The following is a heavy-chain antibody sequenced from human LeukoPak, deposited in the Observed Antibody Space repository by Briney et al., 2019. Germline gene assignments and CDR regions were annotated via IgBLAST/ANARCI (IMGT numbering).Heavy chain of an antibody. Sequence: PGGSPRLSCAASGFTFSNYWMHWVRQAPGKGLVWVSRINSDGINTSYADSVKGRFTISRDNAKNSLYLQMNSLRAEDTAVYYCATDYGANSGGFDYWGQGTLVTVSS. J-gene: IGHJ4*02. D-gene: IGHD4-23*01. CDR2: INSDGINT. V-gene: IGHV3-74*01. CDR1: GFTFSNYW. CDR3: ATDYGANSGGFDY.